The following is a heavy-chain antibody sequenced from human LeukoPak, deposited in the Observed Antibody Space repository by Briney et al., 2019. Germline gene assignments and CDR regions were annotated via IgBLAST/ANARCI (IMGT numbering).Heavy chain of an antibody. CDR2: IYSDGHT. J-gene: IGHJ6*03. CDR3: ARVYYGSGSLYFYYYYMDV. V-gene: IGHV3-53*01. Sequence: GGSLRLSCAASGFTVSSNYMSWVRQAPGKGLEWVSIIYSDGHTCYADSVKGRFTISRDNPKNTLYLQMNSLRAEDTAVYYCARVYYGSGSLYFYYYYMDVWGKGTTVTISS. CDR1: GFTVSSNY. D-gene: IGHD3-10*01.